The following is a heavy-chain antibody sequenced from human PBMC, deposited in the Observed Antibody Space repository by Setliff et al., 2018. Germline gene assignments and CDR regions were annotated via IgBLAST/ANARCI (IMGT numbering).Heavy chain of an antibody. CDR3: ARDVYLYDSSGYYYEMAQWYFDL. Sequence: SETLSLTCTVSGGSISSYYWSWIRQPPGKGLEWIGYIYTRGSTNYNPSLRSRVTISVDTSKKQYSLNLSSVTAADTAVYYCARDVYLYDSSGYYYEMAQWYFDLWVPETLLVTVSS. CDR1: GGSISSYY. D-gene: IGHD3-22*01. V-gene: IGHV4-4*08. CDR2: IYTRGST. J-gene: IGHJ2*01.